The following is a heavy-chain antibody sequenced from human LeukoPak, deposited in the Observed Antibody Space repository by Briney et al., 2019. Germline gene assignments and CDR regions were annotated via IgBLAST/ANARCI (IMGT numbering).Heavy chain of an antibody. D-gene: IGHD1-26*01. J-gene: IGHJ5*02. V-gene: IGHV3-74*03. CDR1: GFTFSAYW. Sequence: GVSLRLSCAASGFTFSAYWMHWVRQAPGKGLVWFSRIKTDGSRTMYADFLQGRFTISRDTAKNTLFLQRNSLSAEDTAVYYCAREAQVGGALQSWGQGTLVTVSS. CDR2: IKTDGSRT. CDR3: AREAQVGGALQS.